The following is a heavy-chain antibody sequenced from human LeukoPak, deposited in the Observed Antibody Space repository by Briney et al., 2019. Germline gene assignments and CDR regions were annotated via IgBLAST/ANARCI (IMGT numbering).Heavy chain of an antibody. Sequence: PGGSLRLSCAASGFTFSTYGMNWVRQAPGKGLEWISFISRSSTPIYYADSVKGRFTISRDNAKNSLYLQMNSLGAEDTAVYYCARGVPQQCWFDPWGQGTLVTVSS. V-gene: IGHV3-48*04. CDR3: ARGVPQQCWFDP. J-gene: IGHJ5*02. D-gene: IGHD6-13*01. CDR1: GFTFSTYG. CDR2: ISRSSTPI.